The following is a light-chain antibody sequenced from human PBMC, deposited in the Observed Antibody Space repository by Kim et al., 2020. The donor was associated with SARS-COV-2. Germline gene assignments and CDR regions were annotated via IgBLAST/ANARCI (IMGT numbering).Light chain of an antibody. CDR1: SSNIGGNY. CDR2: RNN. J-gene: IGLJ3*02. V-gene: IGLV1-47*01. CDR3: AAWDDSLSGPWV. Sequence: ELTQPPSASGTPGQRVTISCSGSSSNIGGNYVYWYQQLPGTAPKLLIYRNNQRPSGVPARFSGSKSGTSASLAISGLRSEDEADYYCAAWDDSLSGPWVFGGGTQLTVL.